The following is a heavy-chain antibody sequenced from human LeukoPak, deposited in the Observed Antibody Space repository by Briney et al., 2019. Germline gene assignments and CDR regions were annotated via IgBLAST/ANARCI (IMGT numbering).Heavy chain of an antibody. J-gene: IGHJ5*02. D-gene: IGHD2/OR15-2a*01. CDR2: IYYSGST. Sequence: SETLSLTCTVYTVCINYRSYFWGWIRQPPGKGLEWIGSIYYSGSTYYNPSLKSRVTISVDTSKKQFSLKLSSVTAADTAVYYCACNTVKQTLAPLCFGPWGQGTLVTVSS. CDR1: TVCINYRSYF. CDR3: ACNTVKQTLAPLCFGP. V-gene: IGHV4-39*01.